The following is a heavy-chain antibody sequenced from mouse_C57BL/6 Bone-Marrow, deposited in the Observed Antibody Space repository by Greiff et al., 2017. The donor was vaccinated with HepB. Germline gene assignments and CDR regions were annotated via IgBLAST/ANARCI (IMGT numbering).Heavy chain of an antibody. CDR3: AHKGGYAMDS. CDR2: IYPGDGDT. J-gene: IGHJ4*01. V-gene: IGHV1-82*01. D-gene: IGHD3-1*01. CDR1: GYAFSSSW. Sequence: QVQLQQSGPELVKPGASVKISCKASGYAFSSSWMNWVKQRPGKGLEWIGRIYPGDGDTNYNGKFKGKATLTAHKSSSTAYMQLSTPTPEDSAVYFSAHKGGYAMDSWGQGTSDTASS.